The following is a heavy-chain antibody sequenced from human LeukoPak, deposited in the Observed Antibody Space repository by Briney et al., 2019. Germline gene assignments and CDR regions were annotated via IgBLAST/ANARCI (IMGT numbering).Heavy chain of an antibody. V-gene: IGHV4-30-4*08. D-gene: IGHD3-22*01. Sequence: SETLSLTCTVSGGSISSSSYYWGWIRQPPGKGLEWIGYIYYSGSTYYNPSLKSRVTISVDTSKNQFSLKLSSVTAADTAVYYCARVARDSSSYYDWGTSPRYYFDYWGQGTLVTVSS. CDR1: GGSISSSSYY. CDR3: ARVARDSSSYYDWGTSPRYYFDY. CDR2: IYYSGST. J-gene: IGHJ4*02.